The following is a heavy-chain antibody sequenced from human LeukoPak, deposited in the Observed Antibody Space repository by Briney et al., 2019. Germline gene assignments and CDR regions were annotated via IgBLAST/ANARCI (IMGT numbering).Heavy chain of an antibody. Sequence: GGSLRLSCAASGFTFSSYSMNWVRQAPGKGLEWVSSISSSSSYIYYADSVKGRFTISRDNAKNSLYLQMNSLRAEHTAVYYCARESRDYDFWSGYYRQHYFDYWGQGTLVTVSS. CDR1: GFTFSSYS. CDR2: ISSSSSYI. V-gene: IGHV3-21*01. J-gene: IGHJ4*02. CDR3: ARESRDYDFWSGYYRQHYFDY. D-gene: IGHD3-3*01.